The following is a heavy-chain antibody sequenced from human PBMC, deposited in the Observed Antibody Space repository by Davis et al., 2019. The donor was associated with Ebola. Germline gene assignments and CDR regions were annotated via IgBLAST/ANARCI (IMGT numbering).Heavy chain of an antibody. V-gene: IGHV3-23*01. D-gene: IGHD6-19*01. J-gene: IGHJ4*02. CDR1: GFTFSNYG. Sequence: GESLKISCAASGFTFSNYGMGWVRQAPGKGLEWVSSITVGGGYPHIADSVKGRFFISRDNSKNTLYLQMNSLRAEDAAVYYCASVRSGWFGTYFDYWGQGNLVTVSS. CDR3: ASVRSGWFGTYFDY. CDR2: ITVGGGYP.